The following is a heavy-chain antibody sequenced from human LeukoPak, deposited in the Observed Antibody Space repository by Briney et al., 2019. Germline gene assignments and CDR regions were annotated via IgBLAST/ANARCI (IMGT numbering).Heavy chain of an antibody. CDR3: ARDYIAVAGTALFAN. CDR1: GGSFSGYY. D-gene: IGHD6-19*01. CDR2: INHRGST. Sequence: SETLSLTCAVYGGSFSGYYWSWIRQPPGKGLEWIGEINHRGSTNYNPSLKSRVTISVDTSKTQFSLTLSSVTAADTAVYYCARDYIAVAGTALFANWGQGTLVTVSS. J-gene: IGHJ4*02. V-gene: IGHV4-34*01.